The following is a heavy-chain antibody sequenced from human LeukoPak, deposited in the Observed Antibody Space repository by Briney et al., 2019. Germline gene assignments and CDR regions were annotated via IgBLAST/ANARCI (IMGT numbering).Heavy chain of an antibody. CDR3: ARVSIHDYGDYVDDY. CDR1: GYTFTNYG. CDR2: ISAYNGNT. J-gene: IGHJ4*02. D-gene: IGHD4-17*01. Sequence: GASVKVSCKASGYTFTNYGISWVRQAPGQGLEWMGWISAYNGNTNYARKLQGRVTMTTDTSTSTAYMELRSLRSDDTAVYYCARVSIHDYGDYVDDYWGQGTLVTVSS. V-gene: IGHV1-18*01.